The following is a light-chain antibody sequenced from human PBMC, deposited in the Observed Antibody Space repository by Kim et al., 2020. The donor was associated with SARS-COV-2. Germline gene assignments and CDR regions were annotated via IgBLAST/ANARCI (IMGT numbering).Light chain of an antibody. Sequence: GDRVTITCRASQSISSWLAWYQQKPGKAPKLLIYDASSLESGVPSRFSGSGSGTEFTLTISSLQPDDFATYYCQQCDSYSTTFGQGTKVDIK. V-gene: IGKV1-5*01. J-gene: IGKJ1*01. CDR1: QSISSW. CDR3: QQCDSYSTT. CDR2: DAS.